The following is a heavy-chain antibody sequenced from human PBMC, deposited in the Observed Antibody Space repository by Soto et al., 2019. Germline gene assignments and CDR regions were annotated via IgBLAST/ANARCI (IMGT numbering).Heavy chain of an antibody. J-gene: IGHJ4*02. Sequence: EVQLVESGGGSVQPGGSLRLSCAASGFIFSDFWMSWVRQAPGRGLEWVANVKPDGSDKYYVDSVRGRFTISRDNAKDSLYLQLSSLRVEDTAVYYCATERYWSFEYWGQGALVTVSS. CDR1: GFIFSDFW. CDR3: ATERYWSFEY. V-gene: IGHV3-7*01. D-gene: IGHD2-8*02. CDR2: VKPDGSDK.